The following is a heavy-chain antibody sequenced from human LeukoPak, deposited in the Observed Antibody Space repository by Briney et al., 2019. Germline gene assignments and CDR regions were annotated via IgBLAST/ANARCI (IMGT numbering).Heavy chain of an antibody. J-gene: IGHJ4*02. V-gene: IGHV3-49*03. D-gene: IGHD3-3*01. Sequence: GGSLRLSCTASGFTFGDYAMSWFRQAPGKGLEWVGFIRSKAYGGTTEYAASVKGRFTISRDNAKNSLYLQMNSLRAEDTAVYYCARVISPGYDLSHWGQGTLVTVSS. CDR1: GFTFGDYA. CDR2: IRSKAYGGTT. CDR3: ARVISPGYDLSH.